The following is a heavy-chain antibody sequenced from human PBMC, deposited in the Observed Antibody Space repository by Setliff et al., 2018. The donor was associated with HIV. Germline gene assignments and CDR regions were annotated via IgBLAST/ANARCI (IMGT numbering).Heavy chain of an antibody. D-gene: IGHD3-10*01. CDR1: GYTFTSYA. CDR3: ARESRGPYYYGSGTEPGGGY. V-gene: IGHV1-3*01. J-gene: IGHJ4*02. CDR2: INAGNGNT. Sequence: ASVKVSCKASGYTFTSYAMHWVRQAPGQRLEWMGWINAGNGNTNYSQQFQGRVTITRDTSASTAYMELSSLRSEDTAGSYCARESRGPYYYGSGTEPGGGYWGQGTLVTVSS.